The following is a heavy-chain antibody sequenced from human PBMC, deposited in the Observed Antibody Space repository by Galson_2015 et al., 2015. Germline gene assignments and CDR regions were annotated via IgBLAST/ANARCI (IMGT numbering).Heavy chain of an antibody. CDR1: GFTFSSYA. CDR3: ARDEVDELEPYFDY. J-gene: IGHJ4*02. V-gene: IGHV3-30-3*01. D-gene: IGHD1-1*01. Sequence: SLRLSCAASGFTFSSYAMHWVRQAPGKGLEWVAVISYDGSNKYYADSVKGRFTISRDNSKNTLYLQMNSLRAEDTAVYYCARDEVDELEPYFDYWGQGTLVTVSS. CDR2: ISYDGSNK.